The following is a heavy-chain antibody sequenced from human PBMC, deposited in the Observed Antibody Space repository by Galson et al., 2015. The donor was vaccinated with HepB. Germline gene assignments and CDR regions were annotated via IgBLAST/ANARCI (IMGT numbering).Heavy chain of an antibody. CDR1: GYTFTSYY. CDR3: ARATYDSSGYCDY. Sequence: SVKVSCKASGYTFTSYYMHWVRQAPGQGLEWMGLINPSGGATNYAQSFQGRVTMTRDTSTSTVYMELSSLRSEDTAVYYCARATYDSSGYCDYWGQGTLVTVSS. CDR2: INPSGGAT. D-gene: IGHD3-22*01. J-gene: IGHJ4*02. V-gene: IGHV1-46*01.